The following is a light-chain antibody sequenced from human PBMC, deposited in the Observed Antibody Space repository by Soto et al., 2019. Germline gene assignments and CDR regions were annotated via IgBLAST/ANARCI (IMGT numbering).Light chain of an antibody. CDR1: RSNIGAGYE. V-gene: IGLV1-40*01. Sequence: QSVLTQPPSVSGAPGQRVTISCTGSRSNIGAGYEVHWYQQLPGTAPKVLIYGNNIRPSGVPDRFSGSTSDTSAALAITGLQAEDEADYYCASYTTTGTVLFGGGTKVTVL. CDR3: ASYTTTGTVL. J-gene: IGLJ2*01. CDR2: GNN.